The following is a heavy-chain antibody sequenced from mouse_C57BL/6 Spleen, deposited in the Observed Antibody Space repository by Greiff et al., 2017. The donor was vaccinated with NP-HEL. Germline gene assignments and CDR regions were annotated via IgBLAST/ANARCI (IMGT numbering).Heavy chain of an antibody. J-gene: IGHJ3*01. CDR3: ARGEYYSNWFAY. D-gene: IGHD2-5*01. V-gene: IGHV5-4*03. CDR2: ISDGGSYT. Sequence: DVKLVESGGGLVKPGGSLKLSCAASGFTFSSYAMSWVRQTPEKRLEWVATISDGGSYTYYPDNVKGRFTISRDNAKNNLYLQMSHLKSEDTAMYYCARGEYYSNWFAYWGQGTLVTVSA. CDR1: GFTFSSYA.